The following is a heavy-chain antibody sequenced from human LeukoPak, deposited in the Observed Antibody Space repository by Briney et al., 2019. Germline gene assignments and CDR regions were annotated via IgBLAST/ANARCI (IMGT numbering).Heavy chain of an antibody. CDR2: ISSSGSNI. D-gene: IGHD3-10*01. V-gene: IGHV3-48*04. CDR1: GFTFSRYS. CDR3: ARASMNYYGSGRYYYYYYMDV. Sequence: GGSLRLSCAASGFTFSRYSMNWVRQAPGKGLEWVSYISSSGSNIKYADSVKGRFTISRGNAKNSVYLQMNSLRAEDTAVYYCARASMNYYGSGRYYYYYYMDVWGKGTTVTISS. J-gene: IGHJ6*03.